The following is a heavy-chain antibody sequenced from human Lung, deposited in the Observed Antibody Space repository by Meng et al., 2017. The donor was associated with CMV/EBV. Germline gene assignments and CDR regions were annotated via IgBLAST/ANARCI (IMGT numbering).Heavy chain of an antibody. J-gene: IGHJ6*02. Sequence: SETLSLTCTVYGGSFSGYYWSWIRQPPGKGLEWIGEINHSGSTNYNPSLKSRLTISIDTSKNQSSLKLSSVTAADTAGYYCARANYYGMDVWGQGPTATVSS. V-gene: IGHV4-34*01. CDR1: GGSFSGYY. CDR2: INHSGST. CDR3: ARANYYGMDV.